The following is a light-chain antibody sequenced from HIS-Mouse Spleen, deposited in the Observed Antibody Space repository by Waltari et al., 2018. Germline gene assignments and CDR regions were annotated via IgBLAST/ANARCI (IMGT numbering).Light chain of an antibody. CDR3: QSYDSSLSGSV. CDR1: SSNIGAGYD. CDR2: GNS. Sequence: GQRVTISCTGSSSNIGAGYDVHWYQQLPGTAPKLLIYGNSNRPSGVPDRFSGSKSGTSASLAITGLQAEDEADYYCQSYDSSLSGSVFGGGTKLTVL. V-gene: IGLV1-40*01. J-gene: IGLJ3*02.